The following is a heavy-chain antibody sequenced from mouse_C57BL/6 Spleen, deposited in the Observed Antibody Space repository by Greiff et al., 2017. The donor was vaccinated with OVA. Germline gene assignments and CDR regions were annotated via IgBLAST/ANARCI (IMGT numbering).Heavy chain of an antibody. CDR1: GYTFTSYW. V-gene: IGHV1-59*01. D-gene: IGHD1-1*02. CDR2: IDPSDSYT. CDR3: ARGVGAMDY. Sequence: QVQLQQSGAELVRPGTSVKLSCKASGYTFTSYWMHWVKQRPGQGLEWIGVIDPSDSYTNYNQKFKGKATLTVDTSSSTAYMQRSSLTSEDSAVYYCARGVGAMDYWGQGTSVTVSS. J-gene: IGHJ4*01.